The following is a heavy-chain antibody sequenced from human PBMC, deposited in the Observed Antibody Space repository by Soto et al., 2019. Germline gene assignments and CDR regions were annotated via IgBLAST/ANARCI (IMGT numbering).Heavy chain of an antibody. V-gene: IGHV3-23*04. J-gene: IGHJ3*02. CDR2: TSGSLTSA. D-gene: IGHD2-15*01. Sequence: EVQLVQSGGGLGQPGGSLRLSCGISGFTFRDFAMSWVRQAPGKGLEWVATTSGSLTSAFYADSVKGRFTISRDLSTNTLYLQMNGLTDEDTAIYYCATWLLREHAFDIWGLGTMVTVSS. CDR1: GFTFRDFA. CDR3: ATWLLREHAFDI.